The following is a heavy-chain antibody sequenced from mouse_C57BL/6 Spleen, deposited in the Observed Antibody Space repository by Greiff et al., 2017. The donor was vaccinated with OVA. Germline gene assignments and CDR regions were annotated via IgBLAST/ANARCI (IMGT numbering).Heavy chain of an antibody. CDR3: ARPSTVVATDCAMDY. V-gene: IGHV1-4*01. D-gene: IGHD1-1*01. CDR2: INPSSGYT. Sequence: QVHVKQSGAELARPGASVKMSCKASGYTFTSYTMHWVKQRPGQGLEWIGYINPSSGYTKYNQKFKDKATLTADKSSSTAYMQLSSLTSEDSAVYYCARPSTVVATDCAMDYWGQGTSVTVSS. CDR1: GYTFTSYT. J-gene: IGHJ4*01.